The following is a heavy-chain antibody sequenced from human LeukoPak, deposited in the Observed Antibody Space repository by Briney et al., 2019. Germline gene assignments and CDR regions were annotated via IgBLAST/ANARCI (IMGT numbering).Heavy chain of an antibody. J-gene: IGHJ4*02. CDR2: IYPGDSDT. CDR1: GYSFTSYW. D-gene: IGHD3-10*01. V-gene: IGHV5-51*01. CDR3: ARGYYGSGSYYNWLGYDY. Sequence: GESLKISCKGSGYSFTSYWIGWVRQMPGKGLEWMGIIYPGDSDTRYSPSFQGQVTISADKSISTAYLQWSSLKASDTAMYYCARGYYGSGSYYNWLGYDYWGQGTLVTVSS.